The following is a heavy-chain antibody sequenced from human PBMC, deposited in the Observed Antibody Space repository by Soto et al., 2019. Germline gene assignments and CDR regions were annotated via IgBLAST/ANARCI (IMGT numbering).Heavy chain of an antibody. J-gene: IGHJ3*02. V-gene: IGHV1-46*01. CDR3: ARDLAYGSGSPDAFDI. CDR2: INPSGGST. CDR1: GYTFTSYY. Sequence: ASVKVSCKASGYTFTSYYMHWVRQAPGQGLEWMGIINPSGGSTSYAQKFQGRVTMTRDTSTSTVYMELSSLRFEDTAVYYCARDLAYGSGSPDAFDIWGQGTMVTVSS. D-gene: IGHD3-10*01.